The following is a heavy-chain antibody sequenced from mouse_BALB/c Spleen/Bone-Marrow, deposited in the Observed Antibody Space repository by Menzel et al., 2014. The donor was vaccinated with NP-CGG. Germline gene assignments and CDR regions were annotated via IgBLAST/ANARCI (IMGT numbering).Heavy chain of an antibody. D-gene: IGHD2-14*01. J-gene: IGHJ2*01. V-gene: IGHV5-12-1*01. Sequence: EVKLMESGGGLVKPGGSLKLSCAASGFAFXSYDMSWVRQTPEKRLEWVAYISSGGGSTYYPDTVKGRFTISRDNAKNTLYLQMSSLKSEDTAMYYCARKVRYFDYWGQGTTLTVSS. CDR3: ARKVRYFDY. CDR2: ISSGGGST. CDR1: GFAFXSYD.